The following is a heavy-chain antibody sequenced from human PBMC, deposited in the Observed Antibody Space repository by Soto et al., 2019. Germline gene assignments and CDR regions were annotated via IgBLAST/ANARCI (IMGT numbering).Heavy chain of an antibody. CDR2: INPDSGDT. Sequence: ASVKVSCKASGYTFSGYCIHWVRQAPGQGLEYMGWINPDSGDTNYAQKFQGWVTMARDTSTSTAYMELSRLKSDDTAVYYCARAPRGQVRGYDWFDYWGQGTLVTVSS. J-gene: IGHJ5*01. V-gene: IGHV1-2*04. D-gene: IGHD2-15*01. CDR1: GYTFSGYC. CDR3: ARAPRGQVRGYDWFDY.